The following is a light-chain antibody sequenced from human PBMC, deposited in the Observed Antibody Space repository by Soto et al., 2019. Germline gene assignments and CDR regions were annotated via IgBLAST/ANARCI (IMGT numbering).Light chain of an antibody. CDR1: QSISSNY. CDR3: QHYGSSRWT. J-gene: IGKJ1*01. V-gene: IGKV3-20*01. Sequence: EIVLTQSPGTLSLSPGERATLSCRASQSISSNYLAWYQKKPGQAPRLLIYGASSRATDIPDRFSGSGSGTDFTLTISRLEPEDFAVYYCQHYGSSRWTFGQGTKVEIK. CDR2: GAS.